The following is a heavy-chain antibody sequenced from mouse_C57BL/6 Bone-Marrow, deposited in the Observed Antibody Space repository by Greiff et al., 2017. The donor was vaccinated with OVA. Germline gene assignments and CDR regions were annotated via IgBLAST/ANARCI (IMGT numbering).Heavy chain of an antibody. Sequence: QVQLQQSGAELVKPGASVKLSCKASGYTFTSYWMQWVKQRPGQGLEWIGEIDPSDSYTNYNQKFKGKATLTVDTSSSTAYMQLSSLTSEDSAVYYCARGNYSNYVSWFAYWGQGTLVTVSA. J-gene: IGHJ3*01. CDR2: IDPSDSYT. CDR3: ARGNYSNYVSWFAY. CDR1: GYTFTSYW. D-gene: IGHD2-5*01. V-gene: IGHV1-50*01.